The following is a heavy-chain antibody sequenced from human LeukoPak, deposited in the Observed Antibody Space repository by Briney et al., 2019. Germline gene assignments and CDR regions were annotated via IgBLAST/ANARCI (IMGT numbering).Heavy chain of an antibody. CDR3: AKDTRSGWYCTNIDY. J-gene: IGHJ4*02. CDR2: IRYDGSNK. D-gene: IGHD6-19*01. Sequence: GGSLRLSCTASGFTFSSYGMNWVRQAPGKGLEWVAFIRYDGSNKYYADSVKGRFTISRDNSKNTLYLQMNSLRAEDTAVYYCAKDTRSGWYCTNIDYWGQGTLVTVSS. V-gene: IGHV3-30*02. CDR1: GFTFSSYG.